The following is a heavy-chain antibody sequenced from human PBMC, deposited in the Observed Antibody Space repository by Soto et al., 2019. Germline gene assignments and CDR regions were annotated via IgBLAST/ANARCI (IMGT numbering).Heavy chain of an antibody. CDR3: ARQYDFWGGSYYYGMDV. CDR2: IYPGDSDT. Sequence: GESLKISCKGSGYTFTTYWIVWVRQMPGKGLEWMGMIYPGDSDTKYSPSFQGQVTISADKSISTAYLQWSSLQASDSAIYYCARQYDFWGGSYYYGMDVWGQGTTVTVS. J-gene: IGHJ6*02. D-gene: IGHD3-3*01. V-gene: IGHV5-51*01. CDR1: GYTFTTYW.